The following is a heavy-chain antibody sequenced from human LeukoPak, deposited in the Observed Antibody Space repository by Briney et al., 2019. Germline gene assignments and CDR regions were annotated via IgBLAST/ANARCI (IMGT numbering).Heavy chain of an antibody. D-gene: IGHD3-10*01. CDR3: ARHNGWFGELLDY. J-gene: IGHJ4*02. V-gene: IGHV4-39*01. CDR1: GGSISSNLNY. CDR2: IYYSGIT. Sequence: KTSETLSLTCTVSGGSISSNLNYWGWIRQPPGKGLEWIGSIYYSGITYYNPSLKSRVTISVDTSKNQFSLKLSSVTAADTAVYYCARHNGWFGELLDYWGQGTLVTVSS.